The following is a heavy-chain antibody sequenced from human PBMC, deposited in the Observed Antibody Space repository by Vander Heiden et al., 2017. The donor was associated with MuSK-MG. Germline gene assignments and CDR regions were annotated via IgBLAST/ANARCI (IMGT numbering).Heavy chain of an antibody. Sequence: QVQLQQWGAGLLKPSETLSLTCAVYGGSFSGYYCRWIRQPPGKGLEWIGEINHSGSTNYNPSLKRRVTISVDTSKNQFSLKLSSVTAADTAVYYCARGGYPPYSSSWYSALPPGFDPWGEGTLVTVYS. CDR3: ARGGYPPYSSSWYSALPPGFDP. CDR2: INHSGST. J-gene: IGHJ5*02. CDR1: GGSFSGYY. V-gene: IGHV4-34*01. D-gene: IGHD6-13*01.